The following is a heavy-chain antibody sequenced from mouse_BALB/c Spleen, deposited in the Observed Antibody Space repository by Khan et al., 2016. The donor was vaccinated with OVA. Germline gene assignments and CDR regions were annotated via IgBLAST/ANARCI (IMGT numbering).Heavy chain of an antibody. CDR2: IDPANDNS. J-gene: IGHJ2*01. CDR1: GFNIKDTH. CDR3: APAGTGECFDY. Sequence: VQLKQSGAELVKPGASVKLSCTASGFNIKDTHMHWVKQRPEQGLEWIGRIDPANDNSKYDPRFQGKATITADTSSNTAYLHLSSLTSEDTAVYYCAPAGTGECFDYWGQGTTLTVSS. D-gene: IGHD4-1*01. V-gene: IGHV14-3*02.